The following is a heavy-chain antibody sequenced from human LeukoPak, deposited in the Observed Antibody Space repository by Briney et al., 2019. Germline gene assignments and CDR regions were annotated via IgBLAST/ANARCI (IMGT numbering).Heavy chain of an antibody. CDR2: INHSGST. J-gene: IGHJ4*02. CDR1: GESFSGYY. CDR3: ARRVVNFDY. V-gene: IGHV4-34*01. Sequence: TETLSLTCAVYGESFSGYYWSWIRQPPGKGLEWIGEINHSGSTNYNPSLKSRVTVSIDTSKNQFSLKLTSVTAADTAVYYCARRVVNFDYWGQGTLVTVSS. D-gene: IGHD2-2*01.